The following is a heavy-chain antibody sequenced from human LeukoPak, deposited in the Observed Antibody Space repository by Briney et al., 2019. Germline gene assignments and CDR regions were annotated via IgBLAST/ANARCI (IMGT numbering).Heavy chain of an antibody. CDR3: ARLAGY. D-gene: IGHD3-10*01. CDR2: INHSGST. Sequence: SETLSLTCAVYGGSFSGYYWSWIRQPPGKGLEWIGEINHSGSTNYNPSLKSRVTISVDTSKNQFSLKLSSVTAADTAVCYCARLAGYWGQGTLVTVSS. J-gene: IGHJ4*02. CDR1: GGSFSGYY. V-gene: IGHV4-34*01.